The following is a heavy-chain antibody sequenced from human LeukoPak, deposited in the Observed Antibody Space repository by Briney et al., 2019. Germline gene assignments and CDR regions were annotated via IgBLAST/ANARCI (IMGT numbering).Heavy chain of an antibody. D-gene: IGHD6-13*01. CDR3: AGMKISPSAAAETFDY. V-gene: IGHV4-59*01. CDR2: IHYSGST. J-gene: IGHJ4*02. Sequence: PSETLSLTCTVSGGSISSYYWSWIRQPPGKGLEWIGYIHYSGSTNYNPSLKSRVTISVDTSKNQFSLKLSSVTAADTAVYYCAGMKISPSAAAETFDYWGQGTLVTVSS. CDR1: GGSISSYY.